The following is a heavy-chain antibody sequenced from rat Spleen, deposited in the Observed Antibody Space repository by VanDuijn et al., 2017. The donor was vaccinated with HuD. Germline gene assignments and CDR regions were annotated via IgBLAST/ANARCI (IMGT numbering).Heavy chain of an antibody. V-gene: IGHV5-7*01. CDR1: GFTFSSYD. D-gene: IGHD4-6*01. J-gene: IGHJ4*01. CDR2: ILYDGSRT. Sequence: EVQLVESGGGLVQPKRSLKLSCAASGFTFSSYDMAWVRQAPKKGLDWVATILYDGSRTYYRDSVKGRFTISRDDGKNTLYLQMDSLRSEDTATYYCVRHWGDAWGQGASVTVSS. CDR3: VRHWGDA.